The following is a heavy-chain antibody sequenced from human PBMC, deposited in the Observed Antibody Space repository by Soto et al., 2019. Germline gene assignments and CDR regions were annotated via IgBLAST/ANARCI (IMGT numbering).Heavy chain of an antibody. CDR2: INHSGST. CDR1: GGSFSGYY. CDR3: ARGAGYSSSWYYFGY. D-gene: IGHD6-13*01. Sequence: SETLSLTCAVYGGSFSGYYWSWIRQPPGKGLEWIGEINHSGSTNYNPSLKSRVTISVDTSKNQFSLKLSSVTAADTAVYYCARGAGYSSSWYYFGYWGQGTLVTVSS. J-gene: IGHJ4*02. V-gene: IGHV4-34*01.